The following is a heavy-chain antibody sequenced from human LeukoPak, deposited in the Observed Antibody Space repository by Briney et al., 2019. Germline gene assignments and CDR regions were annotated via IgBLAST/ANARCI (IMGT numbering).Heavy chain of an antibody. CDR3: AKGERRYYYYGMDV. D-gene: IGHD1-1*01. Sequence: GGSLRLSCAASGFTFSSYAMSWVRQAPGKGLEWVSAISGSGGSTYYADSVKGRFTISRDNSKNTLYLQMNSLRAEDTAVYYCAKGERRYYYYGMDVWGKGTTVTASS. J-gene: IGHJ6*04. V-gene: IGHV3-23*01. CDR1: GFTFSSYA. CDR2: ISGSGGST.